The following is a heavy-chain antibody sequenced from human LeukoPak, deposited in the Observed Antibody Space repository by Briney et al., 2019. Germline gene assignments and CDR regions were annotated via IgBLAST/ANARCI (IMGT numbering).Heavy chain of an antibody. J-gene: IGHJ4*02. CDR2: IYHSGST. CDR3: ARLDTAMVEVSY. Sequence: SETLSLTCAVSGGSISSGGYSWSWIRQPPGKGLEWIGYIYHSGSTYYNPSLKSRVTISVDTSKNQFSLKLSSVTAADTAVYYCARLDTAMVEVSYWGQGTLVTVSS. CDR1: GGSISSGGYS. V-gene: IGHV4-30-2*01. D-gene: IGHD5-18*01.